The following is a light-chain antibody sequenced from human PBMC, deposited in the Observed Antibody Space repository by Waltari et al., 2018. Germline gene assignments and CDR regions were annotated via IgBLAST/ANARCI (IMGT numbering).Light chain of an antibody. CDR2: WAS. CDR3: QQYYTTPPT. J-gene: IGKJ3*01. Sequence: DIVMTQSPDSLAVSLGERATINCKSSQSVLYSSNNKNYLAWYQQKPGQPPKLLIYWASTRESGVPDRVSGSGSGTDFTLTISSLLAEDVALYYCQQYYTTPPTFGPGTKVDIK. V-gene: IGKV4-1*01. CDR1: QSVLYSSNNKNY.